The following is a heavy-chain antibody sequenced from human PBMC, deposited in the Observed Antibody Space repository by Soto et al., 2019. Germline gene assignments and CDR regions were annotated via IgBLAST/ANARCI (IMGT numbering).Heavy chain of an antibody. CDR1: GGSITSYY. CDR3: ARASTVTTRGSRYNWFDP. J-gene: IGHJ5*02. V-gene: IGHV4-59*08. Sequence: SETLSLTCTVSGGSITSYYWSWIRQPTGKGLEWIGYIYYSGSTNYNPSLKSRVTISVDTSKNQFSLKLSSVTAADTAVYYCARASTVTTRGSRYNWFDPWGQGTLVTVSS. D-gene: IGHD4-17*01. CDR2: IYYSGST.